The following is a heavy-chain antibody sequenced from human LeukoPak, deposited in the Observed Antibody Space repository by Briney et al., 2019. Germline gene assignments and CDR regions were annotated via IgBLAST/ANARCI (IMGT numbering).Heavy chain of an antibody. D-gene: IGHD1-14*01. Sequence: PGGSLRLSCAASGFTFSSYAMSWVRQAPGKGQEWVSGTSGSGGSTYYAGSVKGRFTISRDNSKNTLYLQMNSLRVEDTAVYYCAKDDHDPGDYWGQGTLVTVSS. CDR3: AKDDHDPGDY. V-gene: IGHV3-23*01. CDR2: TSGSGGST. J-gene: IGHJ4*02. CDR1: GFTFSSYA.